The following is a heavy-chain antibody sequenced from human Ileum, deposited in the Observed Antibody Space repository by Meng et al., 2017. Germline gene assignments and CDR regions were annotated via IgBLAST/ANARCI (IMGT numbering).Heavy chain of an antibody. J-gene: IGHJ4*02. CDR3: ARDQPRDYIVVVTAIDY. D-gene: IGHD2-21*02. CDR1: GFTFSTYN. V-gene: IGHV3-21*01. Sequence: GESLKISCAASGFTFSTYNMNWDRQAPGRGLEWVSSISSSSSYIYYADSVKGRFTISRDNAKNSLYLQMNSLRGEDTAVYYCARDQPRDYIVVVTAIDYWGQGTLVTVSS. CDR2: ISSSSSYI.